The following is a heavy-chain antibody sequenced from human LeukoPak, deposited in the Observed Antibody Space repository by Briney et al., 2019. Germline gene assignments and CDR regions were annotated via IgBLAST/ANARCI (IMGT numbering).Heavy chain of an antibody. J-gene: IGHJ6*02. CDR3: ARGTEPGIAAAGRGGYGIDV. CDR2: MNPNSGNT. V-gene: IGHV1-8*01. D-gene: IGHD6-13*01. Sequence: ASVKVSCKASGYTFTSYDINWVRQATGQGLEWMGWMNPNSGNTGYAQKFQGRVTMTRNTSISTAYMELSSLRSEDTAVYYCARGTEPGIAAAGRGGYGIDVWGQGTTVTVSS. CDR1: GYTFTSYD.